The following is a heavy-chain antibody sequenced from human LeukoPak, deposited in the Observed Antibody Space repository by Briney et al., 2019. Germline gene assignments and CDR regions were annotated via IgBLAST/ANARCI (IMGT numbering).Heavy chain of an antibody. J-gene: IGHJ5*02. V-gene: IGHV3-20*01. D-gene: IGHD4-11*01. CDR1: GFTFDDYG. CDR3: ARGGLQSWFDP. CDR2: INWNGGST. Sequence: GGSLRLSCAASGFTFDDYGMSWVRQAPGKGLEWVSGINWNGGSTGYADSVKGRLTISRDNAKNSLYLQMNSLRAEDTALYHCARGGLQSWFDPWGQGTLVTVSS.